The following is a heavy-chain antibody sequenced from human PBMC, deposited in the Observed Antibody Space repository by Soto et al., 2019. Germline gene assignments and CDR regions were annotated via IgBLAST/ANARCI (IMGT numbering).Heavy chain of an antibody. Sequence: PSETLSLTCTVSGGSISPYYWSWIRQTSGKGLEWIGYVYYSGATNYNPSLKSRVTISLDTSKSQCSLRLTSVTAADTAVYYWARVDILTVYGCMDVWGQGTTVTVSS. CDR2: VYYSGAT. V-gene: IGHV4-59*13. D-gene: IGHD3-9*01. CDR3: ARVDILTVYGCMDV. CDR1: GGSISPYY. J-gene: IGHJ6*02.